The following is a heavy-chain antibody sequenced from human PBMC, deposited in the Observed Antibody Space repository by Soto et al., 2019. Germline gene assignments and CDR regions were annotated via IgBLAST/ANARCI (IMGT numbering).Heavy chain of an antibody. Sequence: QVQLQQWGAGLLKPSETLSLTCAVSGGSFSGYYWWWIRQPPGKGLEWIGEINHSGRTNYNRSPKYRVSISVDTTKTQVSLKMSSLTAPATATSYCARVYGCNFDYWCQGTLVTVSS. CDR3: ARVYGCNFDY. D-gene: IGHD3-10*01. J-gene: IGHJ4*02. V-gene: IGHV4-34*01. CDR1: GGSFSGYY. CDR2: INHSGRT.